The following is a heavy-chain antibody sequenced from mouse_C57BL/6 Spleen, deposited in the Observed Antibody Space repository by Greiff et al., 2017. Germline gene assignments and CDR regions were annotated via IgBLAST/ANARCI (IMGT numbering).Heavy chain of an antibody. CDR3: AREGLYDGYWFAY. J-gene: IGHJ3*01. CDR1: GYTFTDYN. V-gene: IGHV1-22*01. CDR2: INPNNGGT. Sequence: EVQVVESGPELVKPGASVKMSCKASGYTFTDYNMHWVKQSHGKSLEWIGYINPNNGGTSYNQKFKGKATLTVNKSSSTAYMELRSLTSEDSAVYYCAREGLYDGYWFAYWGQGTLVTVSA. D-gene: IGHD2-3*01.